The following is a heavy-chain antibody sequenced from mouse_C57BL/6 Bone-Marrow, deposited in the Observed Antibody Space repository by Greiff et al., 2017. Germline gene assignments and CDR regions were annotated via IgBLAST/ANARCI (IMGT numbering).Heavy chain of an antibody. CDR3: TTLLHGSSSEGFAY. CDR2: IDPENGDT. CDR1: GFNIKDDY. D-gene: IGHD1-1*01. Sequence: VQLQQSGAELVRPGASVKLSCTASGFNIKDDYMHWVKQRPEQGLEWIGWIDPENGDTEYASKFQGKATITADTSSNTAYLQLSSLTSEDTAVYYCTTLLHGSSSEGFAYWGQETLVTVSA. J-gene: IGHJ3*01. V-gene: IGHV14-4*01.